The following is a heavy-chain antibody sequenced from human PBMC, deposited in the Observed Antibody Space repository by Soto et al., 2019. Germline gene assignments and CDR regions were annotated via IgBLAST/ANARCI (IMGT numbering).Heavy chain of an antibody. V-gene: IGHV4-59*01. CDR2: IYYSGST. CDR1: GGSIGSDY. CDR3: ARGAQSFDY. J-gene: IGHJ4*02. Sequence: SETLSLTCTVSGGSIGSDYWSWIRQPPGKGLEWIGYIYYSGSTNYNPSLKSRITISVDTSKNQISLKLNSVTAADTAVFYCARGAQSFDYWGQGTLVTVSS.